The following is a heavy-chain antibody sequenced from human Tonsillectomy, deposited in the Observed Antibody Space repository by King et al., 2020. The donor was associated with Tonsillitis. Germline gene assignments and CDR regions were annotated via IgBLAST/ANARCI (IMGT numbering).Heavy chain of an antibody. CDR2: IYPGDSES. CDR1: GYTFTNYW. CDR3: ARLDDSRGYYERGPLDI. D-gene: IGHD3-22*01. Sequence: QLVQSGAEVKKPGESLNISCKASGYTFTNYWIGWVRQMPGKGLEWMGNIYPGDSESRYSPSFKGQVTFSAGKSNSTAYLQWCSLKASDTAMYYCARLDDSRGYYERGPLDIWGQGTMVTVSS. J-gene: IGHJ3*02. V-gene: IGHV5-51*03.